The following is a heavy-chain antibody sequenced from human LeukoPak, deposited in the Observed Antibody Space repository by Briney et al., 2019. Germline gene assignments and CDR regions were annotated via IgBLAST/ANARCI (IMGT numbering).Heavy chain of an antibody. J-gene: IGHJ4*02. V-gene: IGHV6-1*01. CDR3: ARQRDGLNYYDY. CDR2: TYYRSKWYN. D-gene: IGHD5-24*01. Sequence: SQTLSLTCAISGDSVSSSSAAWSWIRQSPSRGLECLGRTYYRSKWYNEYAVSVKSRITINPDTSKNQFSLQLNSVTPEDTAVYYCARQRDGLNYYDYWGQGTLVTVSS. CDR1: GDSVSSSSAA.